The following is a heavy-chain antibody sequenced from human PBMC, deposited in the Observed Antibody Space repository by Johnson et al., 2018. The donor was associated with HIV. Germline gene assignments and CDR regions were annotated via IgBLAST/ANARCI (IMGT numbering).Heavy chain of an antibody. CDR1: GFTVSSNY. D-gene: IGHD3-16*01. Sequence: VQVVESGGGLIQPGGSLRLSCAASGFTVSSNYMSWVRQAPGKGLEWVSAISGSGGSTYYADSVKGRFTISRDNSKNTLYLQMNSLRAEDTAVYYRAKDLWGFDAFDIWGQGTMVTVSS. CDR2: ISGSGGST. V-gene: IGHV3-23*04. J-gene: IGHJ3*02. CDR3: AKDLWGFDAFDI.